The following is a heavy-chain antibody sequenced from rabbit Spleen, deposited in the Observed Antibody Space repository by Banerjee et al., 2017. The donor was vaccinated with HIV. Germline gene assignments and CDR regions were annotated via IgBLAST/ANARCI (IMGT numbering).Heavy chain of an antibody. CDR2: ICADSSSST. CDR1: GFSFSSGYD. V-gene: IGHV1S40*01. Sequence: EESGGDLVKPGASLTLTCTASGFSFSSGYDMCWVRQAPGKGLEWIACICADSSSSTWYASWAKGRFAISKTSSTTVTLQMTSLTAADTATYFCARDTGSSFSSYGMDLWGPGTLVTVS. D-gene: IGHD8-1*01. J-gene: IGHJ6*01. CDR3: ARDTGSSFSSYGMDL.